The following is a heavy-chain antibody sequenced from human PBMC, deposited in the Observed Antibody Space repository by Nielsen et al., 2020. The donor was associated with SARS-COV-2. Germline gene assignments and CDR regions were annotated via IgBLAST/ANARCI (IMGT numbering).Heavy chain of an antibody. CDR2: INPSGGRT. Sequence: CNASSYISSSYYTHCVLHPPRHGLEWMGVINPSGGRTTYAQKFQGRVTMTRDTSTSTVYLGLSSLRSEDTTVYYCARDLEVGRGYPFHYWGQGTLVTVSS. CDR3: ARDLEVGRGYPFHY. J-gene: IGHJ4*02. V-gene: IGHV1-46*01. CDR1: SYISSSYY. D-gene: IGHD3-16*02.